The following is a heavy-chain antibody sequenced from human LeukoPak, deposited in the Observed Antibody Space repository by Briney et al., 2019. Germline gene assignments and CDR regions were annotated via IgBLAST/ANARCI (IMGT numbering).Heavy chain of an antibody. CDR3: AKDYY. V-gene: IGHV3-74*01. Sequence: GGSLRLSCAASGXSFRNYWMHWVRQAPGKGLVWVSRINSDGRSTAYADSVKGRFTISRDNTKNTLYLQMNSLRAEDTAVYYCAKDYYWGQGTLVTVSS. J-gene: IGHJ4*02. CDR1: GXSFRNYW. CDR2: INSDGRST.